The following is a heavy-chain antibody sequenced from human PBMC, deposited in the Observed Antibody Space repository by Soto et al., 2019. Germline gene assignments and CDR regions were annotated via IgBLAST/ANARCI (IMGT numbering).Heavy chain of an antibody. CDR1: GFTFSSFT. CDR3: ARSIAVAGTPEFDY. D-gene: IGHD6-19*01. J-gene: IGHJ4*02. CDR2: ISYDAGNNK. Sequence: QVQLAESGGGVVQPGRSLRLSCAASGFTFSSFTMHWVRQAPGKGLEWVALISYDAGNNKYYAASVKGRFSISRDNSRNTLYLQLNRLRAEDTAVYYCARSIAVAGTPEFDYWGQGTLVTVSS. V-gene: IGHV3-30-3*01.